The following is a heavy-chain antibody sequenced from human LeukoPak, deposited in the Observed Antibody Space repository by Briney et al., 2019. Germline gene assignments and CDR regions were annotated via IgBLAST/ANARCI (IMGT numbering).Heavy chain of an antibody. V-gene: IGHV4-39*01. CDR2: IYYSGST. J-gene: IGHJ4*02. CDR1: GGSISSSIYY. CDR3: ARSTVAGTRKVDY. Sequence: PSETLSLICTVSGGSISSSIYYWGWIRQPPGKGLEWVGSIYYSGSTYYNPSLKSRVSISVDTSKNQFSLKLSSVTAADTAMYYCARSTVAGTRKVDYWGQGTLVTVSS. D-gene: IGHD6-19*01.